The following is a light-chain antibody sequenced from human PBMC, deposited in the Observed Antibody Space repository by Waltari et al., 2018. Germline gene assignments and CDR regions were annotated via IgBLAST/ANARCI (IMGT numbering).Light chain of an antibody. CDR2: EVS. CDR1: QSLLHSDGKTY. V-gene: IGKV2-29*03. J-gene: IGKJ4*01. CDR3: MQGIHLPFT. Sequence: DIVMTQTPVSLSVTPGQPASIPCKSSQSLLHSDGKTYLSWYLQKPGQSPQPLIYEVSTLFSGVPDRFSGSGAGTDFTLKISRVEAEDVGVYYCMQGIHLPFTFGGGTKVEIK.